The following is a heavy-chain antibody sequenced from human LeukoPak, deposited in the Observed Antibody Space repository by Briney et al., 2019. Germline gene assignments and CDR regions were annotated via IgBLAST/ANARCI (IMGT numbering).Heavy chain of an antibody. CDR3: AKDADLGYDFWSGYFSFDY. D-gene: IGHD3-3*01. Sequence: PGGSLRLSCAASGFTFSSYAMSWVRQAPGKGLEWVSAISGSGGSTYYADSVKGRFTISRGNSKNTLYLQMNSLRAEDTAVYYCAKDADLGYDFWSGYFSFDYWGQGTLVTVSS. V-gene: IGHV3-23*01. J-gene: IGHJ4*02. CDR2: ISGSGGST. CDR1: GFTFSSYA.